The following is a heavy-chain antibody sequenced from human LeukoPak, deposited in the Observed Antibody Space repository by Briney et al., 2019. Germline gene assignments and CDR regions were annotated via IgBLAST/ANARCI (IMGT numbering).Heavy chain of an antibody. J-gene: IGHJ6*03. CDR1: GGSISSGSYY. D-gene: IGHD1-26*01. Sequence: SETLSLTCTVSGGSISSGSYYWSWIRQPAGKGLEWIGRIYTSGSTNYNPSLKSRVTISVDTSKNQFSLKLSSVTAADTAVYYCARAGVGATNYYYMDVWGKGTTVTVSS. CDR2: IYTSGST. V-gene: IGHV4-61*02. CDR3: ARAGVGATNYYYMDV.